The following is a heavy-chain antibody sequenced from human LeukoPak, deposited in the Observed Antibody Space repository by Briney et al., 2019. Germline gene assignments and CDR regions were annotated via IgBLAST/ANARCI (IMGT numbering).Heavy chain of an antibody. CDR2: FDPEDGET. V-gene: IGHV1-24*01. Sequence: ASVKVSCMVSRYTLIELSMLWVRQAPRKGVEWRGGFDPEDGETIYAQKFQGRVTMTEDTSTDTAYMELSSLRSEDTAVYYCATATGSIYYYFDYWGQGTLVTVSS. CDR3: ATATGSIYYYFDY. D-gene: IGHD1-1*01. CDR1: RYTLIELS. J-gene: IGHJ4*02.